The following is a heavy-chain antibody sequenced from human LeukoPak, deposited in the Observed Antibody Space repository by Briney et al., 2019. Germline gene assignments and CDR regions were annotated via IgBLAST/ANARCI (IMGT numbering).Heavy chain of an antibody. CDR3: AKGPFSSYWWYFDS. CDR1: GFTFNNYG. Sequence: GGSLRLSCAASGFTFNNYGMTWVRQAPGKGLEWVSSISGSGDRTYYADSVKGRFTISRDNSKNTLYLQMNSLRAEDTAVYYCAKGPFSSYWWYFDSWGQGTLVTVSS. D-gene: IGHD2-8*02. V-gene: IGHV3-23*01. CDR2: ISGSGDRT. J-gene: IGHJ4*02.